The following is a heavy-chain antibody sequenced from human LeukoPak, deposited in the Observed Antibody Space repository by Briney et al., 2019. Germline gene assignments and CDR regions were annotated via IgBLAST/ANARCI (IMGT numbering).Heavy chain of an antibody. Sequence: GGSLRLSCAASGFTFSSYAMSWVRQAPGKGLEWVSAISGSGGSTYYADSVKGRFTISRDNSKNTLYLQMNSLRAEDTAVYYCAKKKIVVVPAASALGWFDPWGPGTLVTVSS. D-gene: IGHD2-2*01. V-gene: IGHV3-23*01. CDR1: GFTFSSYA. CDR3: AKKKIVVVPAASALGWFDP. J-gene: IGHJ5*02. CDR2: ISGSGGST.